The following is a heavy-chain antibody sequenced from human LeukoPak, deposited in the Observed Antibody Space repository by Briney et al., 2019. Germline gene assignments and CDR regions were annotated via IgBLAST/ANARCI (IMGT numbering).Heavy chain of an antibody. CDR2: IIPIFVIA. J-gene: IGHJ4*02. V-gene: IGHV1-69*05. CDR3: PITHYGGDCYSSTFDY. Sequence: ASVKVSCKXSGGTFSSYAISCVRQAPGQGLEWMGRIIPIFVIANSAQKFQGRVTITTDESTSTVYMELSSLRYEDTAVYYCPITHYGGDCYSSTFDYWGQGTLVTVSS. CDR1: GGTFSSYA. D-gene: IGHD2-21*02.